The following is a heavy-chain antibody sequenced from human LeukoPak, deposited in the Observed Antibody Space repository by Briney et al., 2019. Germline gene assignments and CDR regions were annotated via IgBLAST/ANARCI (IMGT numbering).Heavy chain of an antibody. CDR3: ARGADSSGYYSIYYFDY. CDR1: GGSINSSSYY. J-gene: IGHJ4*02. D-gene: IGHD3-22*01. CDR2: IYYSGST. V-gene: IGHV4-61*05. Sequence: PSETLSLTCTVSGGSINSSSYYWGWIRQPPGKGLEWIGYIYYSGSTNYNPSLKSRVTISVDTSKNQFSLKLSSVTAADTAVYYCARGADSSGYYSIYYFDYWGQGTLVTVSS.